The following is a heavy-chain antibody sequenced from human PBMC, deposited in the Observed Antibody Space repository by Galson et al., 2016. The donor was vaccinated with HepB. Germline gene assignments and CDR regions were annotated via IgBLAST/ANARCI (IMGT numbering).Heavy chain of an antibody. Sequence: SLRLSCAASGFTFGDYAMSWFRQAPGKGLEWVGFIRSEAYGGTTEYAASVKGRFSISRDDSKSIAYLQMNSLKTEDTAVYYCTRVDGVLSQRAFDYWRQGTLVTVSS. CDR2: IRSEAYGGTT. J-gene: IGHJ4*02. CDR3: TRVDGVLSQRAFDY. D-gene: IGHD6-25*01. CDR1: GFTFGDYA. V-gene: IGHV3-49*03.